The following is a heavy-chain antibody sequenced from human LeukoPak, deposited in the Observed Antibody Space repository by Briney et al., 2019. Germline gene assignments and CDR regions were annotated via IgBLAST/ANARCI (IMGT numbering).Heavy chain of an antibody. CDR1: GFTFSSYG. V-gene: IGHV3-30*03. D-gene: IGHD6-19*01. J-gene: IGHJ4*02. CDR2: MSFDGSHT. CDR3: ARAPSGWLNY. Sequence: GGSLRLSCAASGFTFSSYGMHWVRQAPGKGLEWVAVMSFDGSHTYYADSVKGRFTISRDNSKNTLYLQMNSLRAEDTAVYYCARAPSGWLNYWGQGTLVTVSS.